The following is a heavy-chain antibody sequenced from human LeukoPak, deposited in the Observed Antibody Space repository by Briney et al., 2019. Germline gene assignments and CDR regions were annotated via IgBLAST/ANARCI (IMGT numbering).Heavy chain of an antibody. CDR3: ARDQGLPY. J-gene: IGHJ4*02. Sequence: PGGSLRLSCAASGFTFSTYTMNWARQAPGQGLEWVSSISSSSTFIYYADSVKGRFTISRDNAKNSLYLQMNSLRAEDTAVYYCARDQGLPYWGQGTLVTVSS. CDR2: ISSSSTFI. CDR1: GFTFSTYT. V-gene: IGHV3-21*01.